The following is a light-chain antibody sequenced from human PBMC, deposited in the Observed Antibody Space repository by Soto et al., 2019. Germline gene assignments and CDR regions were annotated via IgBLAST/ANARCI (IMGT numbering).Light chain of an antibody. J-gene: IGKJ1*01. CDR3: QQYNNWWT. V-gene: IGKV3-15*01. CDR2: GAS. Sequence: EIVMTQSPATLSVSPGERATLSCRASQSVSSNLVWYQQKLGQAPRLLIYGASTRATGIPARFSGSGSGTEFSLTISSLQSEDFAVYYCQQYNNWWTFGQGTKVEIK. CDR1: QSVSSN.